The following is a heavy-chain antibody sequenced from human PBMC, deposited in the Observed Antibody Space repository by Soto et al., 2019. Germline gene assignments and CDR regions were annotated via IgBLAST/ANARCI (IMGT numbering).Heavy chain of an antibody. V-gene: IGHV3-11*01. CDR1: GFTFSNYY. CDR3: ASGTNGAFFVY. J-gene: IGHJ4*02. D-gene: IGHD2-8*01. Sequence: QVQLVESGGGLVKPGGSLRLSCAASGFTFSNYYMSWIRQAQGKGLEWVSYISSRASTIFYAGSVKGRFTISRDNGKNSLYLQMNSLRAEDAAVYYCASGTNGAFFVYWGQGILVAVSS. CDR2: ISSRASTI.